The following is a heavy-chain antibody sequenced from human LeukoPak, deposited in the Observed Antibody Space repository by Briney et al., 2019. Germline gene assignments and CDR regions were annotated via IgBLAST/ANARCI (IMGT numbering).Heavy chain of an antibody. CDR3: ARACRWDIDY. V-gene: IGHV3-74*01. CDR2: INSDGSST. D-gene: IGHD1-26*01. J-gene: IGHJ4*02. Sequence: GGSLRLSCAASGFTFSTYSMNWVRQAPGKGLVWVSRINSDGSSTYYADSVKGRFTISRDNAKNTLYLQMNSLRAEDTAVYYCARACRWDIDYWGQGTLVTVSS. CDR1: GFTFSTYS.